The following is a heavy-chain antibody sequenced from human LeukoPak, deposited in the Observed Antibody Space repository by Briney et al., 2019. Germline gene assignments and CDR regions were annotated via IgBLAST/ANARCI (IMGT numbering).Heavy chain of an antibody. CDR3: ARARKGPNSSGYASDAFDI. CDR2: TSNTGNHI. Sequence: GGSLRLSCAASGFTFSTYSMNWVRQSPGKGLEGVSSTSNTGNHIYYADSVKGRFTISRDNAKNSLYLQMNSLRAEDTAVYYCARARKGPNSSGYASDAFDIWGQGTLVPVSS. CDR1: GFTFSTYS. D-gene: IGHD3-22*01. J-gene: IGHJ3*02. V-gene: IGHV3-21*01.